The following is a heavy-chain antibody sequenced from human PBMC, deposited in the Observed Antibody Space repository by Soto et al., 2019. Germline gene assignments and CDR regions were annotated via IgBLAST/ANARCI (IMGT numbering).Heavy chain of an antibody. CDR2: ISYSGST. CDR3: TRGDY. CDR1: GDSMTTVGYY. V-gene: IGHV4-31*03. Sequence: QVQLQESGPGLVKPSQTLSLTCTVSGDSMTTVGYYWTWIRQHPGQGLEWIGFISYSGSTYYSSSLKSRVAISADTSKNQFSLKLNSVTAADTAVYCWTRGDYWGEGTLVTVSS. J-gene: IGHJ4*02.